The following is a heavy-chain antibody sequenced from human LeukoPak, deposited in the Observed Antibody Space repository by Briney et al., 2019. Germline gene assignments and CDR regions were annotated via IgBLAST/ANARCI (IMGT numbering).Heavy chain of an antibody. Sequence: GGSLRLSCAASGFVFSASYMSWVRKAPGKGLEWAASIKPDGSEKYHVDSVSGRFTISRDNTNDSLFLQMNSLRAEDTAVYYCARRSSYYYDPACDYCGQGTLVTVSS. CDR1: GFVFSASY. CDR2: IKPDGSEK. J-gene: IGHJ4*02. V-gene: IGHV3-7*01. D-gene: IGHD3-22*01. CDR3: ARRSSYYYDPACDY.